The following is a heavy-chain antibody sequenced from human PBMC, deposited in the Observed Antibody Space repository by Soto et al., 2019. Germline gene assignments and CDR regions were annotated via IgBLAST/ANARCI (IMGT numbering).Heavy chain of an antibody. D-gene: IGHD3-3*01. CDR2: ISGSGGSI. J-gene: IGHJ4*02. CDR1: GFTFSSYD. Sequence: GGSLRLSCAASGFTFSSYDMSWVRQAPGKGLEWVSAISGSGGSIYYADSVKGRFTISRDNSKNTLYLQMNSLRAEDTAVYYCAKVFSSYDFWSGSQEDFFDYWGQGTLVTVSS. V-gene: IGHV3-23*01. CDR3: AKVFSSYDFWSGSQEDFFDY.